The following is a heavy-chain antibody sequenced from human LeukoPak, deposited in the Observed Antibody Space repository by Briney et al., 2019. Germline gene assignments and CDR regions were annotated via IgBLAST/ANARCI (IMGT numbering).Heavy chain of an antibody. J-gene: IGHJ3*02. Sequence: GGSLRLSCAASGFTFSSYWMHWVRQAPGKGLEWVAVISYDGSNKYYADSVKGRFTISRDNSKNSLYLQMNSLRAEDTAVYYCARDGGDAFDIWGQGTMVTVSS. D-gene: IGHD3-16*01. CDR1: GFTFSSYW. CDR2: ISYDGSNK. V-gene: IGHV3-30-3*01. CDR3: ARDGGDAFDI.